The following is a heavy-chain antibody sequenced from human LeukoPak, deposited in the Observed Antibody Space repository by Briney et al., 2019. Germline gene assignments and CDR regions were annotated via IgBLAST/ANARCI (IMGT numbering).Heavy chain of an antibody. CDR3: ARDRCGGDCFSTPDY. D-gene: IGHD2-21*02. CDR1: GFSFSNYA. Sequence: GGSLRFSCAASGFSFSNYAMHWVRQAPGKGLEHVSSIINNGGSTYYANSVKGRFTISRDNSKSTLYLQMGSLRVEDMAVYFCARDRCGGDCFSTPDYWGQGTLVTVSS. J-gene: IGHJ4*02. CDR2: IINNGGST. V-gene: IGHV3-64*01.